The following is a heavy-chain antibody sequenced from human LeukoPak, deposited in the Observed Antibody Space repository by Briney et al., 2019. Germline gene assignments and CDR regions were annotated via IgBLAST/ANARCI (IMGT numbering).Heavy chain of an antibody. CDR3: ARDKVDTMVRGIIGVFDY. J-gene: IGHJ4*02. V-gene: IGHV3-48*03. CDR2: ISSSGSTI. CDR1: EFTFTSYE. D-gene: IGHD3-10*01. Sequence: GGSLRLSCAASEFTFTSYEMNWVRQAPGKGLEWVSYISSSGSTIYYADSVKGRFTISRDNAKNSLYLQMNSLRAEDTAVYYCARDKVDTMVRGIIGVFDYWGRGTLVTVSS.